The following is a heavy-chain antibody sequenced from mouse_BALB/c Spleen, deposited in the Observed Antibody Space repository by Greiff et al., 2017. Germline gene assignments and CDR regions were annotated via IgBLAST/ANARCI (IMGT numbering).Heavy chain of an antibody. Sequence: QVQLQQSGPGLVAPSQSLSITCTVSGFSLTSYGVHWVRQPPGKGLEWLGVLWAGGSTNYNSALMSRLSISKDNSKSQVFLKMNSLQTDDAAMYYCARELDYEGYYYAMDYWGQGTSVTVSS. CDR3: ARELDYEGYYYAMDY. D-gene: IGHD2-4*01. J-gene: IGHJ4*01. V-gene: IGHV2-9*02. CDR1: GFSLTSYG. CDR2: LWAGGST.